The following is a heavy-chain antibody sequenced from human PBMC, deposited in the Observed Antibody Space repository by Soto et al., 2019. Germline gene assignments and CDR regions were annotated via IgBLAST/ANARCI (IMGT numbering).Heavy chain of an antibody. V-gene: IGHV4-39*01. Sequence: QLQLQESGPGLVKPSETLSLTCTVSGGSISSSGHYWGWVRQPPGKGLEWIGTIHYSGDAYYNPSLKSRVSISVNTSKSQFSLKLNSETSADTALYYCSRHYCSGGSCYYYGMDVWGQGSTVTVSS. CDR2: IHYSGDA. D-gene: IGHD2-15*01. CDR1: GGSISSSGHY. CDR3: SRHYCSGGSCYYYGMDV. J-gene: IGHJ6*02.